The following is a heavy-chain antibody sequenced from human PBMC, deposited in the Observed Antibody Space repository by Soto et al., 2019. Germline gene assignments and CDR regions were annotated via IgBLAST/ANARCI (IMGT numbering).Heavy chain of an antibody. CDR2: ISGSGGSA. Sequence: WWSLRLSCSASVFTFSNYAMNWFRQAPGKGLECVSVISGSGGSAYYADSVQGRFTISRDNSKNTLYMQMNSLRDEDTAIYYCVREGSGWNSRGSFDFWGRGTMVTVSS. V-gene: IGHV3-23*01. D-gene: IGHD6-19*01. CDR1: VFTFSNYA. CDR3: VREGSGWNSRGSFDF. J-gene: IGHJ3*01.